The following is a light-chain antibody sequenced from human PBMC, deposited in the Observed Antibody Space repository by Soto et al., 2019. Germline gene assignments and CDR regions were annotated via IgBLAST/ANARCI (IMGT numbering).Light chain of an antibody. CDR1: QFVSSR. J-gene: IGKJ1*01. Sequence: DIVVTQSPATLSASPGERVTLSCRASQFVSSRLAWYQQRPGQVPRLLIYDTSTRAPGISARFRGSGSGTEFTLTIRSLQSEDFAVYYCQEYIQWPPGMFGPGTTVDIK. CDR2: DTS. V-gene: IGKV3-15*01. CDR3: QEYIQWPPGM.